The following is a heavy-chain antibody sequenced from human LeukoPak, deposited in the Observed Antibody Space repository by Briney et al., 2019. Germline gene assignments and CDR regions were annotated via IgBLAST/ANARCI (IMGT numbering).Heavy chain of an antibody. Sequence: SVKVSCKASGYTFTSYGISWVRQAPGQGLEWMGGIIPIFGTANYAQKFQGRVTITADESTSTAYMELSSLRSEDTAVYYCASGEDSSGYYPYYFDYWGQGTLVTVSS. V-gene: IGHV1-69*13. CDR2: IIPIFGTA. D-gene: IGHD3-22*01. CDR1: GYTFTSYG. J-gene: IGHJ4*02. CDR3: ASGEDSSGYYPYYFDY.